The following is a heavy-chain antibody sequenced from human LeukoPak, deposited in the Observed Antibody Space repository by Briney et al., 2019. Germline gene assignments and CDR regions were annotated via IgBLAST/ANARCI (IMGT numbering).Heavy chain of an antibody. CDR1: GGSISSGGYY. V-gene: IGHV4-31*01. Sequence: SQTLSLTCTVSGGSISSGGYYWAWIRQHPGKALEWIGYIYYSGSTYYNPSLRSQVTISVDTSKNQFSLKLSSVTAADTAVYYCARDSGAAAATWYFDYWGQGTLVTVSS. D-gene: IGHD6-13*01. J-gene: IGHJ4*02. CDR3: ARDSGAAAATWYFDY. CDR2: IYYSGST.